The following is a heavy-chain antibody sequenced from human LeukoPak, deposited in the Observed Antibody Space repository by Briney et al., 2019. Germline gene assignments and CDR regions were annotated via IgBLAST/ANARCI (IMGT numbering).Heavy chain of an antibody. Sequence: GGSLRLSCAASGFTFSSYGMHWVRQAPGKGLEWVAFIRYDGSNKYYADSVKGRFTISRDNSKNTLYLQMNSLRAEDTAVYYCAKDLYYDSSGYSLGYWGQGTLVTVSS. D-gene: IGHD3-22*01. CDR3: AKDLYYDSSGYSLGY. CDR1: GFTFSSYG. CDR2: IRYDGSNK. V-gene: IGHV3-30*02. J-gene: IGHJ4*02.